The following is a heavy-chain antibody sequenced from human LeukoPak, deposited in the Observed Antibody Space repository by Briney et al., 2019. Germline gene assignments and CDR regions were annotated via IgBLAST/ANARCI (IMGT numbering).Heavy chain of an antibody. V-gene: IGHV3-7*01. D-gene: IGHD6-25*01. CDR2: IKQDGSEK. Sequence: GGSLRLSCAASGFIFSSYWMSWVRQAPGKGLEWVANIKQDGSEKYYVDSVKGRFTISRDNAKNSLYLQMNSLRAEDTAVYYCARDAHSGDYWGQGTLVTVSS. J-gene: IGHJ4*02. CDR3: ARDAHSGDY. CDR1: GFIFSSYW.